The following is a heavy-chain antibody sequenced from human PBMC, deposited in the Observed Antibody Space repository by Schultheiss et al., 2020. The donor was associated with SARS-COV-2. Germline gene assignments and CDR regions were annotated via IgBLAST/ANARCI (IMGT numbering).Heavy chain of an antibody. V-gene: IGHV3-48*04. CDR1: GFTFSSYS. D-gene: IGHD3-22*01. J-gene: IGHJ4*02. CDR3: ARHGSYDSSGPNPDY. CDR2: ISSSGSTI. Sequence: GGSLRLSCAASGFTFSSYSMNWVRQAPGKGLEWVSYISSSGSTIYYADSVKGRFTISRDNAKNSLYLQMNSLRAEDTAVYYCARHGSYDSSGPNPDYWGQGTMVTVSS.